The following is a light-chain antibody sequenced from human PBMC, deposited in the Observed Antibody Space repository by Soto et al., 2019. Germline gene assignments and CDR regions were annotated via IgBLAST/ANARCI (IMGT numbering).Light chain of an antibody. Sequence: QSVLTQPPSASGTPGQRVTISCSGSTSNIGRNTVHWYQQLPGTAPKLLIYSNNQRPSGVPDRFSGSRSGTSASLAISGLRSEEEADYYCGAWDDSLTGVVFGGGTQLTVL. CDR3: GAWDDSLTGVV. V-gene: IGLV1-44*01. CDR1: TSNIGRNT. CDR2: SNN. J-gene: IGLJ2*01.